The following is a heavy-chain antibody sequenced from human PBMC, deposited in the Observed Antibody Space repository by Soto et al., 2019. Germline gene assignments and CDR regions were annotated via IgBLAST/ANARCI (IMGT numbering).Heavy chain of an antibody. D-gene: IGHD3-9*01. Sequence: QVQLVQSGAEVKKPGSSVKVSCKASGGTFRSYAISWVRQAPGQGLEWMGGIIPIFGTANYAQKFQGRVTITADESTSTAYMELSSLRSEDTAVYYCARRYYDILTPSYGMDVWGQGTTVTVSS. CDR3: ARRYYDILTPSYGMDV. V-gene: IGHV1-69*12. CDR2: IIPIFGTA. CDR1: GGTFRSYA. J-gene: IGHJ6*02.